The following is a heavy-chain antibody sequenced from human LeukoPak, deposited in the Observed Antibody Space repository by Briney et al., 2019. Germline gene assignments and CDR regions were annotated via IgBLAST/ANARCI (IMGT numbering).Heavy chain of an antibody. Sequence: GASVKVSCKASGYTFTSYGISWVRQAPGQGLEWMGWISAYNGNTNYAQKLQGRVTMTTDTSTSTAYMELRSLRSDDTAVYYCASHYGGNRGDYWYFDLWGRGTLVTVSS. CDR2: ISAYNGNT. CDR3: ASHYGGNRGDYWYFDL. V-gene: IGHV1-18*01. J-gene: IGHJ2*01. CDR1: GYTFTSYG. D-gene: IGHD4-23*01.